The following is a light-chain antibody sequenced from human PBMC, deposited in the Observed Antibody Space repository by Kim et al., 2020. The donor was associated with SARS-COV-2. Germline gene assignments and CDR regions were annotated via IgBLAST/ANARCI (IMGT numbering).Light chain of an antibody. V-gene: IGLV2-14*03. CDR1: RSDVGGYNY. CDR2: DDT. J-gene: IGLJ1*01. CDR3: LSYTGSNVYV. Sequence: GQSITISCTGTRSDVGGYNYVSWYQQHPGKAPKLMIYDDTNRPSGVSDRFSGSKSGNTASLTISGLQAEDEADYYCLSYTGSNVYVFGTGTKVTVL.